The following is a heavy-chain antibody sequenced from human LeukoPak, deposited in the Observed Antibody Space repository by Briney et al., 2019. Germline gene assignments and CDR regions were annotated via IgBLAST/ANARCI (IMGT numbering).Heavy chain of an antibody. V-gene: IGHV3-53*05. D-gene: IGHD4-17*01. CDR2: IYSGSST. CDR1: GFTVSNNY. J-gene: IGHJ4*02. CDR3: ARDGDYGDYLYYFDY. Sequence: GGSLRLSCAASGFTVSNNYMSWVRQAPGKGLEWVSVIYSGSSTYYADSVKGRFTISRDNSKNTLYLQMNSLRAEDTAVYYCARDGDYGDYLYYFDYWGQGTLVTVSS.